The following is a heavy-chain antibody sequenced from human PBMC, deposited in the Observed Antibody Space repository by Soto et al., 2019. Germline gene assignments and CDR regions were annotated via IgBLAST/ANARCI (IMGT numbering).Heavy chain of an antibody. V-gene: IGHV3-23*01. CDR1: GFTFSSYA. D-gene: IGHD3-3*01. CDR2: ISGSGGST. J-gene: IGHJ1*01. Sequence: EVQLLESGGGLVQPGGSLRLSCAASGFTFSSYAMSWVRQAPGKGLEWVSAISGSGGSTYYADSVKGRFTISRDNSKNKLYLQMNSLRAEDTAVYYCAKDPHGGGIFAYFQHWGQGTLVTVSS. CDR3: AKDPHGGGIFAYFQH.